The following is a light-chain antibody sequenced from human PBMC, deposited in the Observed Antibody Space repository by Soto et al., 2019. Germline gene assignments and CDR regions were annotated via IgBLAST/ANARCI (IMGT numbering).Light chain of an antibody. J-gene: IGLJ1*01. Sequence: QAVVTQEPSLTVSPGGTVTLTCGSSTGAVTNGHYPYWFQQKPGQAPRTLIYDTTNRHSWTPARFSGSLLGGKAALTLSGAQPEDEAEYYCLLSYNGPYVFVTGTKVTLL. CDR2: DTT. V-gene: IGLV7-46*01. CDR1: TGAVTNGHY. CDR3: LLSYNGPYV.